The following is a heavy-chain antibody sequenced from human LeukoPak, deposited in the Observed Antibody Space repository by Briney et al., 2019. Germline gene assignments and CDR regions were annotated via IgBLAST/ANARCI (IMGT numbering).Heavy chain of an antibody. CDR3: ARDGVVPAAITSYYYYYGMDV. Sequence: ASVKVSCKASGYTFTSYGISWVRQAPGQGLGWMGWISAYNGNTNYAQKLQGRVTMTTDTSTSTAYMELRSLRSDDTAVYYCARDGVVPAAITSYYYYYGMDVWGQGTTVTVSS. D-gene: IGHD2-2*01. CDR1: GYTFTSYG. J-gene: IGHJ6*02. V-gene: IGHV1-18*01. CDR2: ISAYNGNT.